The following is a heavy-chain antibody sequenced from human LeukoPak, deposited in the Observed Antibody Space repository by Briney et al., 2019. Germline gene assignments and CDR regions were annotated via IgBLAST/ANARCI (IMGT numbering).Heavy chain of an antibody. J-gene: IGHJ4*02. CDR1: GFTFGSYW. CDR2: INTDGSST. V-gene: IGHV3-74*01. CDR3: ARSTAARSFDY. Sequence: GGSLRLSCAASGFTFGSYWMHWARQAPGKGLVWVSRINTDGSSTNYADSVKGRFTISRDNAKNTLFLQMNSLRVEDTAVYYCARSTAARSFDYWGRGTLVTVFS. D-gene: IGHD6-6*01.